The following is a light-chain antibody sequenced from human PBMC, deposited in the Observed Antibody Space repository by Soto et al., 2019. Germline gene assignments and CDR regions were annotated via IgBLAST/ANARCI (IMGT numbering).Light chain of an antibody. V-gene: IGKV1-33*01. CDR3: HQYDNLPS. J-gene: IGKJ2*01. CDR1: QDISNY. Sequence: DIQMTQSPSSLSASVGDRVTITCQASQDISNYLNWYQQKPGKAPKLLIYDASNLETGVPSRFSGSGSGTEFTFTISSLQPEDIATYYCHQYDNLPSLGQGTKLEIK. CDR2: DAS.